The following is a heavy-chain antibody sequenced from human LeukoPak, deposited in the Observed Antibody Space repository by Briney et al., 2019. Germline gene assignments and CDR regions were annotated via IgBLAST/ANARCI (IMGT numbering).Heavy chain of an antibody. J-gene: IGHJ6*03. V-gene: IGHV3-30*02. CDR3: ASRGGTRLYYYYMDV. Sequence: GGSLSLSCAASGFTFNNYTMHWVRQAPGKGLEWLAFKRFDGAVKFYADSVKGRFTISRDNSKNMLYLQMNSLRAEDTAVYYCASRGGTRLYYYYMDVWGKGTTVTVSS. D-gene: IGHD2-15*01. CDR2: KRFDGAVK. CDR1: GFTFNNYT.